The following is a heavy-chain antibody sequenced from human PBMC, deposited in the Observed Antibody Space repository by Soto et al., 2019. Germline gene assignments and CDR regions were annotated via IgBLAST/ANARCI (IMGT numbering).Heavy chain of an antibody. CDR3: ARDRVDIVVVPAVSENYYYYMDV. D-gene: IGHD2-2*01. CDR1: GGTFSSYT. CDR2: IIPILGIA. V-gene: IGHV1-69*04. Sequence: SVKVSCEASGGTFSSYTISWVRQAPGQGLEWMGRIIPILGIANYAQKFQGRVTITADKSTSTAYMELSSLRSEDTAVYYCARDRVDIVVVPAVSENYYYYMDVWGKGTTVTVSS. J-gene: IGHJ6*03.